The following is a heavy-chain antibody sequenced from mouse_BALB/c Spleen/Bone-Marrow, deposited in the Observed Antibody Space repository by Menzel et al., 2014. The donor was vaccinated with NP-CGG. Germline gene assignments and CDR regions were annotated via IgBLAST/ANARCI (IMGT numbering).Heavy chain of an antibody. V-gene: IGHV5-6-3*01. D-gene: IGHD2-3*01. Sequence: EVQRVESGGGLVQPGGSLKLSCAASGFTFRSYGMSWVRQTPDKRLEIVANINNNGVYAYYPDSVKGRFTISRDNAKNTLYLQMSSLKSEDTAMYYCSRGVDGYSWSAYWGQGTLVTVSA. J-gene: IGHJ3*01. CDR1: GFTFRSYG. CDR3: SRGVDGYSWSAY. CDR2: INNNGVYA.